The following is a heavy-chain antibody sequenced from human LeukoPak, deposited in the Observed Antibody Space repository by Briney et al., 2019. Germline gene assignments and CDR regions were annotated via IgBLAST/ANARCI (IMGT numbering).Heavy chain of an antibody. CDR3: ARSRDGYNYYAFDI. V-gene: IGHV3-23*01. CDR1: GFHFRNYA. CDR2: ISGSGGST. Sequence: GALRLSFAVPGFHFRNYAMTWVRPAPGKGLGWVPSISGSGGSTYYADSVKGRFTISRDNSKNTLYLQMNSLRAEDTAVYYCARSRDGYNYYAFDIWGQGTMVTVSS. D-gene: IGHD5-24*01. J-gene: IGHJ3*02.